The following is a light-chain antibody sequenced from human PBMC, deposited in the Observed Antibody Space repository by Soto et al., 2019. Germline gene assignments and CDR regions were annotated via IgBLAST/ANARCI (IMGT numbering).Light chain of an antibody. V-gene: IGLV2-14*01. CDR3: SSYTRSDTFPYV. Sequence: QSALTQPASVSGSPGQSITISCIGTSIDVGYYNYVSWYQQHPGKAPKLMIYEVSNRPSGVSNRFSGSKSGNTASLTISGLQAEDEGDYYCSSYTRSDTFPYVFGTGTKLTVL. J-gene: IGLJ1*01. CDR1: SIDVGYYNY. CDR2: EVS.